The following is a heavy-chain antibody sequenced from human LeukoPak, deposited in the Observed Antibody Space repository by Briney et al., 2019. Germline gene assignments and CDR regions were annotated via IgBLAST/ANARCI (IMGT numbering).Heavy chain of an antibody. CDR3: AREGVIVVVMAFDI. V-gene: IGHV4-34*01. CDR1: GGSFSGYY. D-gene: IGHD3-22*01. J-gene: IGHJ3*02. Sequence: SETLSLTCAVYGGSFSGYYWSWIRQPPGKGLEWIGEINHSGSTNYNPSLKSRVTISVDTSKNQFSLKLSSVTAADTAVYYCAREGVIVVVMAFDIWGQGTMVTVSS. CDR2: INHSGST.